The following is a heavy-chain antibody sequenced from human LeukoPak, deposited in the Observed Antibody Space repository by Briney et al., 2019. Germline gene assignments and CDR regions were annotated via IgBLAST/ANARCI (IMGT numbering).Heavy chain of an antibody. CDR3: AREGGYSYGYGGYYYYYMDV. CDR2: IYYSGST. V-gene: IGHV4-59*01. Sequence: SETLSLTCTVSGGSISSYYWSWIRQPPGKGLEWIGYIYYSGSTNYNPSLKSRVTISVDTSKNQFSLKLSSVTAADTAVYYCAREGGYSYGYGGYYYYYMDVWGKGTMVTVSS. CDR1: GGSISSYY. D-gene: IGHD5-18*01. J-gene: IGHJ6*03.